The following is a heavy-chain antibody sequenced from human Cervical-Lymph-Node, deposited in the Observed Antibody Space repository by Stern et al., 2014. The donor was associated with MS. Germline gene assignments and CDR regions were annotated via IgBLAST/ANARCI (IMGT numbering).Heavy chain of an antibody. CDR1: GYTFMSYY. V-gene: IGHV1-46*01. Sequence: QVQLVESGAEVKKPGASVKVSCKASGYTFMSYYMHWVRQAPGQGLEWMGVINPSGGTTTYAQKFQGRVTMTRDTSTSTVYMDLSSLRSEDTAVYYCARAYTISYGMDVWGQGTTVTVSS. D-gene: IGHD3-3*01. CDR2: INPSGGTT. CDR3: ARAYTISYGMDV. J-gene: IGHJ6*02.